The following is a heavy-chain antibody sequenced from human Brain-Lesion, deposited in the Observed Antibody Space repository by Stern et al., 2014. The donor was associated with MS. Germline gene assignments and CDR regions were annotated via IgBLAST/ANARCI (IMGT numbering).Heavy chain of an antibody. CDR1: GGSITSGRYY. D-gene: IGHD3-10*01. V-gene: IGHV4-61*02. CDR2: LYTSGGT. CDR3: ARADDAVSGTPFDY. J-gene: IGHJ4*02. Sequence: QLQLQESCPGLVRPSPTLSLTCTVSGGSITSGRYYWAWIRQTAGKGLEWIVRLYTSGGTNSHPSFGSRATIALDTSSTHFSLLLISVTVADTAVYFWARADDAVSGTPFDYWGQGTLVAV.